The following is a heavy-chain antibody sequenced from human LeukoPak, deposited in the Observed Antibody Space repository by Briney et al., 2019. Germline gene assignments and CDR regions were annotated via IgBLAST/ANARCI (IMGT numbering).Heavy chain of an antibody. D-gene: IGHD5-12*01. CDR3: ARVGYNGWNFES. J-gene: IGHJ4*02. V-gene: IGHV3-7*01. CDR1: GFTFSSYW. CDR2: ISQDVSHK. Sequence: PGGSLRLSCAASGFTFSSYWMSWVRQAPGKGLQSVAYISQDVSHKYYVDSVKGRFTISRDNAKNSLRPEMNSLRAEDTALYYCARVGYNGWNFESWGQGTLVTVSS.